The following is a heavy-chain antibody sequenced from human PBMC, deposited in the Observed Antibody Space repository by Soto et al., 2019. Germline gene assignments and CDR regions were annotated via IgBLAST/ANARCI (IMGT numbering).Heavy chain of an antibody. CDR2: IIPIFCTA. V-gene: IGHV1-69*13. Sequence: SVKVSCKASGGTFSSYAFSWVRQAPGQGLEWMGGIIPIFCTANYAQKFHGRVTIPADEYTSTPYMALSSLRYEDTAVHYCVTDIQQPLVENWFDPWGQGTLVTVSS. D-gene: IGHD6-13*01. J-gene: IGHJ5*02. CDR1: GGTFSSYA. CDR3: VTDIQQPLVENWFDP.